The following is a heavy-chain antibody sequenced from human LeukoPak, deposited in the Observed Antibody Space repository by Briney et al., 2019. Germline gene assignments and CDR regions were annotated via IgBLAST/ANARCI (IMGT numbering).Heavy chain of an antibody. Sequence: GSLRLSCAASGFTFSSYAMSWVRQAPGKGLEWVSAISGSGGSTYYADSVKGRFTISGDNSKNTLYLQMNSLRAEDTAVYYCAKAREMATIIPRFIDYWGQGTLVTVSS. CDR1: GFTFSSYA. CDR2: ISGSGGST. CDR3: AKAREMATIIPRFIDY. D-gene: IGHD5-24*01. V-gene: IGHV3-23*01. J-gene: IGHJ4*02.